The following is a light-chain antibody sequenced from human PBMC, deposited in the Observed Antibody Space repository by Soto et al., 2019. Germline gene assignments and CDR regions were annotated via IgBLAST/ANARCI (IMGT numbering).Light chain of an antibody. V-gene: IGKV3-11*01. J-gene: IGKJ3*01. CDR1: QSIGSY. CDR2: DAS. Sequence: EIVLTQSPATLSLSLGERATLSCRASQSIGSYLAWYQHKLGQPTRLLIYDASNRATGIPVRFSGSGTGTDFTLTISSLENEDFAVYYCQQRSTWPPFSFGPGTKVDIK. CDR3: QQRSTWPPFS.